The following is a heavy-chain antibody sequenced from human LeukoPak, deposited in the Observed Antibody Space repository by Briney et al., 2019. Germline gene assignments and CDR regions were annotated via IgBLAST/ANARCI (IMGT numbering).Heavy chain of an antibody. CDR2: MHPDRGNT. Sequence: ASVKVSCKASGYTFTNYDINWVRQATGQGLEWMGCMHPDRGNTGYAQKFQGRVTMTRNTSISTAYMELSSLRSEDTAVYYCARGPQVAWGQGTLVTVSS. CDR1: GYTFTNYD. V-gene: IGHV1-8*01. J-gene: IGHJ4*02. D-gene: IGHD5-12*01. CDR3: ARGPQVA.